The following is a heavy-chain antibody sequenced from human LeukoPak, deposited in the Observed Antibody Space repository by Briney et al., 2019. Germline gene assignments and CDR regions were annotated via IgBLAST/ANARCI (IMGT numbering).Heavy chain of an antibody. CDR3: ARDSGSGSNDY. CDR2: IIPIFGTA. Sequence: SVKVSCKASGGTFSSYAISWVRQAPGQGLEWMGGIIPIFGTANYAQNFQGRVTFISNTSATTAFMELSSLRSEDAAVYYCARDSGSGSNDYWGQGTLVTVSS. V-gene: IGHV1-69*05. CDR1: GGTFSSYA. D-gene: IGHD1-26*01. J-gene: IGHJ4*02.